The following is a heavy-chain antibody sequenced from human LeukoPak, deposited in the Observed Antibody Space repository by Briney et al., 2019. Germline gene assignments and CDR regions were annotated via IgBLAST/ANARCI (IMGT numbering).Heavy chain of an antibody. J-gene: IGHJ6*02. CDR3: ARAPLGPAAISDPYYYGMDV. Sequence: TTSETLSLTCTVSGGSISSGDYYWSWNRQPPGKGLEWIGYIYYSGSTYYNPSLKSRVTISVDTSKNQFSLKLSSVTAADTAVYYCARAPLGPAAISDPYYYGMDVWGRGTTVTVSS. CDR1: GGSISSGDYY. CDR2: IYYSGST. V-gene: IGHV4-30-4*01. D-gene: IGHD2-2*02.